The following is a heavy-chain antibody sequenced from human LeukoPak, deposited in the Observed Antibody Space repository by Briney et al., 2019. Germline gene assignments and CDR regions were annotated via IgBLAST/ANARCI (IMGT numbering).Heavy chain of an antibody. CDR2: ISYDGSNK. CDR1: GSAFSSYA. CDR3: ARDQGAVAGSPVFDY. D-gene: IGHD6-19*01. J-gene: IGHJ4*02. V-gene: IGHV3-30*04. Sequence: GGSLRLSCAASGSAFSSYAMHWVRQAPGKGLEWVAVISYDGSNKYYADSVKGRFTISRDNSKNTLYLQMNSLRAEDTAVYYCARDQGAVAGSPVFDYWGQGTLVTVSS.